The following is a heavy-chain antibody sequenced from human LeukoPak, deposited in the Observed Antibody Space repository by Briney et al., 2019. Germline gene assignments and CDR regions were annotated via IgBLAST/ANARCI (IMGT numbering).Heavy chain of an antibody. V-gene: IGHV3-23*01. J-gene: IGHJ4*02. D-gene: IGHD2-2*01. Sequence: PGGSLRLSCAASGFTFSSYAMSWVRQAPGKGLEWVSAISGSGGSTYYADSVKGRFTISRDNSKNTLYLQMNSLRAENTAVYYCAKRNDIVVVPAAIFPIYWGQGTLVTVSS. CDR1: GFTFSSYA. CDR2: ISGSGGST. CDR3: AKRNDIVVVPAAIFPIY.